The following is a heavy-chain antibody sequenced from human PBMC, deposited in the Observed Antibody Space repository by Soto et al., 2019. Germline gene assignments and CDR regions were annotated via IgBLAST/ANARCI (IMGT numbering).Heavy chain of an antibody. CDR2: IKQDGSEK. V-gene: IGHV3-7*01. CDR1: GFTLSSYW. D-gene: IGHD6-6*01. CDR3: ARVSSIAAPVDGMDV. Sequence: GGSLRLSCAASGFTLSSYWMSWVRQAPGKGLEWVANIKQDGSEKYYVDSVKGRFTISRDNAKNSLYLQMNSLRAEDTAVYYCARVSSIAAPVDGMDVWGQGTTVTVSS. J-gene: IGHJ6*02.